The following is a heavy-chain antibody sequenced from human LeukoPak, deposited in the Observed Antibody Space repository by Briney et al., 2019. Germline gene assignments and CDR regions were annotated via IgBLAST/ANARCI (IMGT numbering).Heavy chain of an antibody. CDR1: GFTFSSYG. Sequence: GGSLRLSCAASGFTFSSYGMHWVRQAPGKGLEWVAFIRYDGSNKYYADSVKGRFTISRDNSKNTLYLQMNSLRAEDTAVYYCATTGGSWYDGSFDYWGQGTLVTVSS. V-gene: IGHV3-30*02. CDR2: IRYDGSNK. D-gene: IGHD6-13*01. CDR3: ATTGGSWYDGSFDY. J-gene: IGHJ4*02.